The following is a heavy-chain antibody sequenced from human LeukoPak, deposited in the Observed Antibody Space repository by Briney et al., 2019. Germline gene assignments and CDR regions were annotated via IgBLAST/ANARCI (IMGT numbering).Heavy chain of an antibody. Sequence: PSETLSLTCTVSGGSISSGSYYWSWIRQPAGKGLEWIGRIYTSGSTNYNPSLKSRVTISVDTSKNQFSLKLSSVTAADTAVYYCARFRGYDYSNYVFDYWGQGTLVTVSS. CDR3: ARFRGYDYSNYVFDY. CDR2: IYTSGST. J-gene: IGHJ4*02. V-gene: IGHV4-61*02. D-gene: IGHD4-11*01. CDR1: GGSISSGSYY.